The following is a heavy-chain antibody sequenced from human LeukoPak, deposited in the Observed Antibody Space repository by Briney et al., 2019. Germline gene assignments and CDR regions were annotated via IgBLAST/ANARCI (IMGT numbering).Heavy chain of an antibody. J-gene: IGHJ4*02. D-gene: IGHD3-10*01. CDR1: GGSISSYY. V-gene: IGHV4-4*07. CDR3: ARVYGSGSYYAFDY. Sequence: SETLSLTCTVSGGSISSYYWSWIRQPAGKGLEWIGRIYSSGSTTYNPSLKSQVTMSVDTSKNQFSLKMTTVTAADTAVYYCARVYGSGSYYAFDYWGQGTLVTVSS. CDR2: IYSSGST.